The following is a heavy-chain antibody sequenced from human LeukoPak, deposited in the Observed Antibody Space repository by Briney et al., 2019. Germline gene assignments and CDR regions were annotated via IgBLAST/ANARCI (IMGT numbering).Heavy chain of an antibody. J-gene: IGHJ6*02. CDR1: GDSISSYY. Sequence: SETLSLTCTVSGDSISSYYWSWIRQPPGRGPEWIGYIYYSGSTNYNPSLKSRVTISVDTSKNQFSLKLSSVTAADTAVYYCARDQGLAYYYGSGSPKYYYYGMDVWGQGTTVTVSS. CDR2: IYYSGST. V-gene: IGHV4-59*01. D-gene: IGHD3-10*01. CDR3: ARDQGLAYYYGSGSPKYYYYGMDV.